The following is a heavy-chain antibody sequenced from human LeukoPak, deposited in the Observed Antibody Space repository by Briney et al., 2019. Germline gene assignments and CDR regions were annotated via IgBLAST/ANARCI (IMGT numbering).Heavy chain of an antibody. CDR1: GGSISSSSYY. CDR2: IYYSGST. V-gene: IGHV4-39*01. CDR3: ASTAGTSTVYY. D-gene: IGHD1/OR15-1a*01. Sequence: SETLSLTCTVSGGSISSSSYYWGWIRQPLGKGLEWIGSIYYSGSTYYDPSLKSRVTISVDTSKNQSSLKLSSVTAADTAVYYCASTAGTSTVYYWGQGTVVTVSS. J-gene: IGHJ4*02.